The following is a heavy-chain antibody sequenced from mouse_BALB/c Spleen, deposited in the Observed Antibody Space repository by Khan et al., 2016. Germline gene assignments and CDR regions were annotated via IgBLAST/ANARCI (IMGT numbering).Heavy chain of an antibody. CDR2: ISSGGNNT. Sequence: EVELVESGGGLVKPGGSLKLSCAASGFAFSSYDMSWVRQTPEKRLEWVAYISSGGNNTYYPDTVKGRVTISRDKATNTLYLQMSSLKSEDTAMYVYVSHTTVAYWGQGTMVTVSA. CDR3: VSHTTVAY. V-gene: IGHV5-12-1*01. D-gene: IGHD1-1*01. J-gene: IGHJ3*01. CDR1: GFAFSSYD.